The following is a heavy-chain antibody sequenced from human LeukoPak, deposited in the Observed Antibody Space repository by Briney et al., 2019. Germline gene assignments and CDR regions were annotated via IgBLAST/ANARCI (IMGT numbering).Heavy chain of an antibody. CDR3: ARGLMYPVVVAATPLYNGMDV. CDR1: GYTFTSYG. V-gene: IGHV1-18*01. Sequence: ASVKVSCKASGYTFTSYGISWVRQAPGQGLEWMGWISAYNGNTNYAQKLQGRVTMTTDTSTSTAYMELRSLRSDDTAVYYCARGLMYPVVVAATPLYNGMDVWGQGTTVTVSS. CDR2: ISAYNGNT. D-gene: IGHD2-15*01. J-gene: IGHJ6*02.